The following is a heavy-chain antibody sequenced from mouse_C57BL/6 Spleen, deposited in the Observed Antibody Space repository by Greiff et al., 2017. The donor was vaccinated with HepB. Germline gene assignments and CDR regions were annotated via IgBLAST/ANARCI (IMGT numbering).Heavy chain of an antibody. J-gene: IGHJ2*01. CDR3: TRIYYGNYEVYFDY. D-gene: IGHD2-1*01. CDR2: IRNKANNHAT. Sequence: EVKLMESGGGLVQPGGSMKLSCAASGFTFSDAWMDWVRQSPEKGLEWVAEIRNKANNHATYYAESVKGRFTISRDDSKSSVYLQMNSLRAEDTGIYYCTRIYYGNYEVYFDYWGQGTTLTVSS. V-gene: IGHV6-6*01. CDR1: GFTFSDAW.